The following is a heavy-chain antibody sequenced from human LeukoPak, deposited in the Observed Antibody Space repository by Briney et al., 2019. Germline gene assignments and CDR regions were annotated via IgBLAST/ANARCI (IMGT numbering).Heavy chain of an antibody. CDR3: ARRRYGDYGGGGDAFDI. J-gene: IGHJ3*02. Sequence: SETLSLTCTVSGYSFSSGYYWGWIRQPPGKGLEWIAGMYHSGDTYYNPSLRSRVTISLDTSKNQLSLRLSSVTAADTAVYYCARRRYGDYGGGGDAFDIWGQGTMVTVSS. CDR1: GYSFSSGYY. V-gene: IGHV4-38-2*02. CDR2: MYHSGDT. D-gene: IGHD4-17*01.